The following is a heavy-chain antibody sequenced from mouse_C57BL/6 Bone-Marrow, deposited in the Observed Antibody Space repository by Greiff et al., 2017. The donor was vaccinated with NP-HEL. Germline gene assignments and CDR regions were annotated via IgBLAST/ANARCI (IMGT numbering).Heavy chain of an antibody. Sequence: EVQGVESGEGLVKPGGSLKLSCAASGFTFSSYAMSWVRQTPEKRLEWVAYISSGGDYIYYAATVKGRFTISRDNARNTLYLQMSILKSEDTAIYYSTTISYGNYGWYFYFWGTGPTVTVSS. V-gene: IGHV5-9-1*02. CDR1: GFTFSSYA. CDR2: ISSGGDYI. J-gene: IGHJ1*03. D-gene: IGHD2-1*01. CDR3: TTISYGNYGWYFYF.